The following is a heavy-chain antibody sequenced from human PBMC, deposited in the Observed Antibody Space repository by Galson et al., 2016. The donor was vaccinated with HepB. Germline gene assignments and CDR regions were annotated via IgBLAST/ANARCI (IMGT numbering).Heavy chain of an antibody. Sequence: SLRLSCAASGFTFTYAWMSWVRQAPGKGLEWVAVIWSDGSAKFYVVSVKGRFTISRENSMSTMYLQMDSLRAEDTAMYYCARDRDGGNPDDAFDVWGQGTMVIVSA. CDR3: ARDRDGGNPDDAFDV. J-gene: IGHJ3*01. CDR1: GFTFTYAW. V-gene: IGHV3-33*08. D-gene: IGHD4-23*01. CDR2: IWSDGSAK.